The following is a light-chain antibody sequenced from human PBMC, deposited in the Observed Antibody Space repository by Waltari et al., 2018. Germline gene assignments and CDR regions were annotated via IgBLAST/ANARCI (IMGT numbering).Light chain of an antibody. J-gene: IGKJ1*01. Sequence: EIVMTQSPETLSVSPGERATLSCRASQSVSSNLAWYQQKPGQAPRLLVYGASTRATGIPARFSGSGSGTDFTLTISSLQSEDFAVYYCQQYNNWPLTFGLGTKVEIK. V-gene: IGKV3-15*01. CDR1: QSVSSN. CDR2: GAS. CDR3: QQYNNWPLT.